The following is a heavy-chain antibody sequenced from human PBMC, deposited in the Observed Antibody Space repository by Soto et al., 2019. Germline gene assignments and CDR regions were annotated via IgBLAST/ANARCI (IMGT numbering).Heavy chain of an antibody. J-gene: IGHJ4*02. D-gene: IGHD6-19*01. CDR1: GFTFTNYV. V-gene: IGHV3-53*01. CDR3: ARGKGIGWYESSDY. CDR2: IYRDGST. Sequence: PGGSLRLSCVVSGFTFTNYVMSWVFKAPGKGLEWVSTIYRDGSTYYADSVEGRFTISRDNSKNTLYLQMNSLRAEDTATYYCARGKGIGWYESSDYWGQGTLVTVSS.